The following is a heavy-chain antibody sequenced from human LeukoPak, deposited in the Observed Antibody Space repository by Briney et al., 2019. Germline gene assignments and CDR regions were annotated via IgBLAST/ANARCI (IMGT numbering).Heavy chain of an antibody. J-gene: IGHJ6*03. CDR1: GGSISSSSYY. Sequence: PSETLSLTCTVSGGSISSSSYYWGWIRQPPGKGLEWIGSIYYSGSTYYSPSLKSRVTISVDTSKNQFSLKLTSVTAADTAVYYCARAPWGVVTAYHYYYYMDVWGKGTTDTISS. CDR2: IYYSGST. V-gene: IGHV4-39*07. CDR3: ARAPWGVVTAYHYYYYMDV. D-gene: IGHD2-21*02.